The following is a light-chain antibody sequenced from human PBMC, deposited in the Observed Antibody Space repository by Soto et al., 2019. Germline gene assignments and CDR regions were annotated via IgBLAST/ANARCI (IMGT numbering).Light chain of an antibody. V-gene: IGKV1-12*01. Sequence: DIQMTQSPSSVSAYVGDRVTISCRASQGISDWLAWYQQKPGKAPKLLIYAASSLQSGVPSRFSGSGSGTDFTLTISSLQPEDFATYSCQQGNSFPVTFGQGTRLEIK. CDR1: QGISDW. CDR3: QQGNSFPVT. CDR2: AAS. J-gene: IGKJ5*01.